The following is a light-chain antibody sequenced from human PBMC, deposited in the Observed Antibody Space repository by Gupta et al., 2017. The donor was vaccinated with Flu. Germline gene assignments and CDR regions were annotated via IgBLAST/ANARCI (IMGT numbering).Light chain of an antibody. CDR1: QRLGSSF. V-gene: IGKV3-20*01. J-gene: IGKJ1*01. Sequence: ELVSTPPPGTLSLFHGARVSPSCRASQRLGSSFLAWEQQKPGQAHRLRIDGASRRATGIPDRFRGSGYGTEFSLTISSLEPEDAATEVCHQYHADRWGTFGQGTKVEV. CDR2: GAS. CDR3: HQYHADRWGT.